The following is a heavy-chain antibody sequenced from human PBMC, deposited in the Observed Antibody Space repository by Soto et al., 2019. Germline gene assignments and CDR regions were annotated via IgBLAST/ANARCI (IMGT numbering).Heavy chain of an antibody. J-gene: IGHJ6*03. CDR2: IWYDGSNK. CDR3: AATIRFLEWPTAPMDV. V-gene: IGHV3-33*08. Sequence: GGSLRLSCAASGFTFTNTWMNWVRQAPGKGLEWVAVIWYDGSNKYYADSVKGRFTISRDNSKNTLYLQMNSLRAEDTAVYYCAATIRFLEWPTAPMDVWGKGTTVTVSS. CDR1: GFTFTNTW. D-gene: IGHD3-3*01.